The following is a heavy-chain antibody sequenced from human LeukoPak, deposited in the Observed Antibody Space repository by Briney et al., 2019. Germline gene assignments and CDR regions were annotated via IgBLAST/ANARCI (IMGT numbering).Heavy chain of an antibody. D-gene: IGHD3-22*01. CDR2: IIPILGIA. CDR1: GGTFSSYA. V-gene: IGHV1-69*04. CDR3: VRDQESYYDSSGYSDY. J-gene: IGHJ4*02. Sequence: GASVKVSCKASGGTFSSYAISWVRQAPGQGLEWMGRIIPILGIANYAQKFQGRVTITADKSTSTAYMELSSLRSEDTAVYYCVRDQESYYDSSGYSDYWGQGTLVTVSS.